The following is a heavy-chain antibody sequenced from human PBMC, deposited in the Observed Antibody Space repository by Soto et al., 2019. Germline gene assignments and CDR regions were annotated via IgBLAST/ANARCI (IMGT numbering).Heavy chain of an antibody. D-gene: IGHD3-22*01. CDR2: IVVGSGNT. Sequence: GASVKVSCKASGFTFTSSAVQWVRQARGQRLEWIGWIVVGSGNTNYAQKFQERVTITRDMSTSTAYMELSSLRSEDTAVYYCAASHVYYYDSSGYSEAGMDVWGQGTTVTVS. J-gene: IGHJ6*02. CDR1: GFTFTSSA. V-gene: IGHV1-58*01. CDR3: AASHVYYYDSSGYSEAGMDV.